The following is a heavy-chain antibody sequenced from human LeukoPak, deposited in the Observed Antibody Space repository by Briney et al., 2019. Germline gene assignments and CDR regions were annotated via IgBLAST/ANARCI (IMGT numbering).Heavy chain of an antibody. CDR1: GGSFSGYY. Sequence: SETLSLTCAVYGGSFSGYYWSWIRQPPGKGLEWIGEINHSGSTNYNPSLKSRVTISVDTSKNQFSLKLSSVTAADTAVYYCARSFVKGSGSSHDAFDIWGQGTMVTVSS. D-gene: IGHD1-26*01. CDR3: ARSFVKGSGSSHDAFDI. V-gene: IGHV4-34*01. J-gene: IGHJ3*02. CDR2: INHSGST.